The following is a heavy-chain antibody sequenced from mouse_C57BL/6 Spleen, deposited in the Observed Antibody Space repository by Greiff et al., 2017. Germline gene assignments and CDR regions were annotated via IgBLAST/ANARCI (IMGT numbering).Heavy chain of an antibody. J-gene: IGHJ1*03. V-gene: IGHV1-76*01. Sequence: QVHVKQSGAELVRPGASVKLSCKASGYTFTDYYINWVKQRPGQGLEWIARIYPGSGNTYYNEKFKGKATLTAEKSSSTAYMQLSSLTSEDSAVYFCARDGYQSSYWYFDVWGTGTTVTVSS. CDR1: GYTFTDYY. CDR3: ARDGYQSSYWYFDV. D-gene: IGHD2-3*01. CDR2: IYPGSGNT.